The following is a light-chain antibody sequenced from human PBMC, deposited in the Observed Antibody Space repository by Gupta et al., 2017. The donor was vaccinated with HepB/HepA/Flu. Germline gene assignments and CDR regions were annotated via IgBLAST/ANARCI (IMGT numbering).Light chain of an antibody. CDR1: SSNIGSNT. V-gene: IGLV1-44*01. Sequence: QSVLTQPPSASGTPGQRVTISCSGSSSNIGSNTVNWYQQLPGTAPKLLIYRNNQRPSGVPDRFSGSKSGTSASLAISGLQAEDEADYYWAASDDSRNGCVFGGGTKMNGL. CDR2: RNN. CDR3: AASDDSRNGCV. J-gene: IGLJ3*02.